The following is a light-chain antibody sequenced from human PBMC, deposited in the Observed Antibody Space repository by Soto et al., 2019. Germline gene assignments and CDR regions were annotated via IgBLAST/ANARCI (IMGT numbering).Light chain of an antibody. CDR3: QHYNCYAGLT. Sequence: DIQMTQSPSTLSASVGDRVTITCRASQSISGWLAWYQQKPGKAPKLLIYKASSLESGVPSRFSGSGSGTEFTLTISSLQPDDFAPYYYQHYNCYAGLTFGGGAKVEIK. CDR1: QSISGW. J-gene: IGKJ4*01. CDR2: KAS. V-gene: IGKV1-5*03.